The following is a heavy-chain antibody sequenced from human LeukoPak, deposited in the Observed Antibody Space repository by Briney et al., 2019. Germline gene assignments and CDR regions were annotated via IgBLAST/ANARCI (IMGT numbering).Heavy chain of an antibody. D-gene: IGHD2-2*01. CDR3: ARGVWGDIVVVPAAPQETYYYYYMDV. Sequence: SVKVSCKASGGTFSSYAISWVRQAPGQGLEWMGGIIPIFGTANYAQKFQGRVTITTDESTSTAYMELSSLRSEDTAVYYCARGVWGDIVVVPAAPQETYYYYYMDVWGKGTTVTVSS. CDR2: IIPIFGTA. CDR1: GGTFSSYA. V-gene: IGHV1-69*05. J-gene: IGHJ6*03.